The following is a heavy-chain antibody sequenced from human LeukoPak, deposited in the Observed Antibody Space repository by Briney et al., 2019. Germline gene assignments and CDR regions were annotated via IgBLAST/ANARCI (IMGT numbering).Heavy chain of an antibody. D-gene: IGHD5-18*01. V-gene: IGHV1-2*02. CDR3: ARDLHTAMVANGDY. CDR1: GYTFTGYY. J-gene: IGHJ4*02. CDR2: ISPNSGGT. Sequence: GASVKVSCKASGYTFTGYYMHWVRQAPGQGLEWMGWISPNSGGTNYAQKFQGRVTMTRHTSISTAYMELSRLRSDDTAVYYCARDLHTAMVANGDYWGQGTLVTVSS.